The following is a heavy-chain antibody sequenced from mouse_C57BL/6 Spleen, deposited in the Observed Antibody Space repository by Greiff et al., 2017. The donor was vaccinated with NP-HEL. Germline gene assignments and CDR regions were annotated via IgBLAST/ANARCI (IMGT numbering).Heavy chain of an antibody. CDR1: GYTFTSYW. J-gene: IGHJ2*01. D-gene: IGHD4-1*01. CDR3: ARTGTGGYFDY. CDR2: IDPSDSYT. V-gene: IGHV1-69*01. Sequence: VKLQQPGAELVMPGASVKLSCKASGYTFTSYWMHWVKQRPGQGLEWIGEIDPSDSYTNYNQKFKGKSTLTVDKSSSTAYMQLSSLTSEDSAVYYCARTGTGGYFDYWGQGTTLTVSS.